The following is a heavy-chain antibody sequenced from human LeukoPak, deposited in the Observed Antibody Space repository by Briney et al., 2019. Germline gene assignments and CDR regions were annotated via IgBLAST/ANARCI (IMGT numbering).Heavy chain of an antibody. D-gene: IGHD2-2*01. V-gene: IGHV3-74*01. CDR1: GFTFSSYW. Sequence: GGSLRLSCAASGFTFSSYWMHWVRHVPGKGLVWVSRINSDGRSTTYADSVKGRFTISRDNTKNTLYLQMNSLRAEDTAVYYCAKDYFVVTVGDAFDIWGQGTRVTVSS. J-gene: IGHJ3*02. CDR2: INSDGRST. CDR3: AKDYFVVTVGDAFDI.